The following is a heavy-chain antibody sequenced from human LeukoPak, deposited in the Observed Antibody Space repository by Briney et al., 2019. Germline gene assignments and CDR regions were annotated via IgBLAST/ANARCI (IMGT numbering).Heavy chain of an antibody. CDR3: ARARREYSSSSDFDY. J-gene: IGHJ4*02. V-gene: IGHV1-69*13. CDR1: GGTFSSYA. D-gene: IGHD6-6*01. CDR2: IIPIFVTA. Sequence: GASVKVSCKASGGTFSSYAISWVRQAPGQGLEWMGGIIPIFVTANYAQKFQGGGTITADESTSTAYMELSSLRSEDTAVYYCARARREYSSSSDFDYWGQGTLVTVSS.